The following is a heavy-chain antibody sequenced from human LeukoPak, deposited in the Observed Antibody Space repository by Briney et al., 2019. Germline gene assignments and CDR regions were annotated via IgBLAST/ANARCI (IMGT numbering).Heavy chain of an antibody. D-gene: IGHD6-6*01. CDR3: AKDPLRARPSEYFQH. J-gene: IGHJ1*01. V-gene: IGHV3-30*04. CDR1: GFTFSSYA. Sequence: QTGGSLRLSCAASGFTFSSYAMHWVRRAPGKGLEWVAVISYDGSNKYYADSVKGRFTISRDNSKNTLYLQMSSLRAEDTAVYYCAKDPLRARPSEYFQHWGQGTLVTVSS. CDR2: ISYDGSNK.